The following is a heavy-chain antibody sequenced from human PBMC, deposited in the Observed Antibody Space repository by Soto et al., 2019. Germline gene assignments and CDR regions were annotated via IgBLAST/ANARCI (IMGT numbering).Heavy chain of an antibody. D-gene: IGHD3-16*01. CDR2: IIPILGET. Sequence: QVQLVQSGAEVKKPGSSVRVSCKASGTIFSSYTISWVRQAPGQGLEWMGRIIPILGETNSAQKFQGRVTLTGDKSTNTAYMQRNSMRLEDTAVYYCARGLGGRMDDWGQGTTVTVSS. J-gene: IGHJ6*02. CDR3: ARGLGGRMDD. CDR1: GTIFSSYT. V-gene: IGHV1-69*08.